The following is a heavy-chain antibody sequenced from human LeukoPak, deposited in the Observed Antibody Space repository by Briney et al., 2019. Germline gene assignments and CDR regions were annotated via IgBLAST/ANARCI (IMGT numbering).Heavy chain of an antibody. D-gene: IGHD6-13*01. Sequence: PSETLSLTCAVYGGSFCGYYWSWLRQPPGKGLEWVGEINHSGSTNYNPSLKSRVTISVDTSKNQFCLKLSSVTAADTAVYYCARRLRIAAAGTRGEFDYWGQGTLVTVSS. CDR1: GGSFCGYY. CDR3: ARRLRIAAAGTRGEFDY. J-gene: IGHJ4*02. V-gene: IGHV4-34*01. CDR2: INHSGST.